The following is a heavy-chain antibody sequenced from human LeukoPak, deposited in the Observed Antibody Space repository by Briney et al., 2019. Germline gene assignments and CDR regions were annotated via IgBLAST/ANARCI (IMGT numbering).Heavy chain of an antibody. V-gene: IGHV3-21*04. Sequence: GGSLRLSCAASRFTFSSYSMNWVRQAPGKGLEWVSSISSTGSYIYYADSVKGRFTISRDNSKNTLYLQMNSLRAEDTAVYYCAKDRRGYDASHGGYWGQGTLVTVSS. D-gene: IGHD5-12*01. CDR1: RFTFSSYS. J-gene: IGHJ4*02. CDR2: ISSTGSYI. CDR3: AKDRRGYDASHGGY.